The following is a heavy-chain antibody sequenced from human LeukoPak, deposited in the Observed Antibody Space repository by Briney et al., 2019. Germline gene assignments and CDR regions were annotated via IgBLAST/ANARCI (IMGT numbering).Heavy chain of an antibody. CDR3: ARVEGDCSSTSCYAGLFDY. V-gene: IGHV1-8*01. D-gene: IGHD2-2*01. CDR1: GYTFTSYD. J-gene: IGHJ4*02. Sequence: ASVKVSCKASGYTFTSYDINWVRQATGQGLEWMGWMNHNSGNTGYAQKFQGRVTMNRNTSISTAYMELSSLRSEDTAVYYCARVEGDCSSTSCYAGLFDYWGQGTLVTVSS. CDR2: MNHNSGNT.